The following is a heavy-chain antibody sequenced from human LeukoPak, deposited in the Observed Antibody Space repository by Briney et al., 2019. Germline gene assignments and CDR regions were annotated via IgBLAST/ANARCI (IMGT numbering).Heavy chain of an antibody. CDR1: GFTFINYA. J-gene: IGHJ6*02. D-gene: IGHD3-16*01. V-gene: IGHV3-21*06. CDR3: ARDRAPRARIGGMDV. CDR2: ISESSSHT. Sequence: GGSLRLSCAASGFTFINYAMSWVRQAPGKGLEWVSYISESSSHTYYAASVKGRFTISRDNAKNSLYLQMNSLSAEDTGIYYCARDRAPRARIGGMDVWGQGTTVIVSS.